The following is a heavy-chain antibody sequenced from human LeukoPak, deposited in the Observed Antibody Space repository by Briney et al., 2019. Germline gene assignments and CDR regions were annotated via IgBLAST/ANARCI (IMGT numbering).Heavy chain of an antibody. D-gene: IGHD3-16*02. J-gene: IGHJ4*02. CDR1: GFTFNSYN. CDR2: ISSSSYYI. V-gene: IGHV3-21*01. Sequence: GGSLRLSCAASGFTFNSYNMNWVRQAPGKGLEWASSISSSSYYIYYADSVKGRFTISRDNAKNAVYLQVNSLRAEDTAVYYCARGASYVWGNYRLDYWGQGTLVTVSS. CDR3: ARGASYVWGNYRLDY.